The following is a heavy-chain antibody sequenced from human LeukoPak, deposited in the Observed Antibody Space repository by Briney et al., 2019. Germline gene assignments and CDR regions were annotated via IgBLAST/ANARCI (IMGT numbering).Heavy chain of an antibody. CDR1: GFTFSDYD. J-gene: IGHJ4*02. D-gene: IGHD4-23*01. CDR3: ARPTSVALDY. V-gene: IGHV3-48*02. CDR2: ITSSSRTI. Sequence: GGSLRLSCAASGFTFSDYDMNWVRQPPGKGLEWVSYITSSSRTINYADSVKGRFTVSRDNAKNSLYLQMDSLRDEDTAVYYCARPTSVALDYWGQGTLVTVSP.